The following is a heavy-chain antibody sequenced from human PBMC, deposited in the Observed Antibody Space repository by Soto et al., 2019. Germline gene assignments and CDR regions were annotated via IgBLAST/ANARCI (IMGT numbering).Heavy chain of an antibody. CDR3: ARSVDP. CDR1: GGYIISGGYY. Sequence: PSVTMSVTWTVSGGYIISGGYYWSWIRQHPGKGLEWIGYIFYSGTTYYNPSLKSRVTISVDTSKNQFSLKLSSVTAADTAVYYCARSVDPWGQGTLVTVSS. CDR2: IFYSGTT. J-gene: IGHJ5*02. V-gene: IGHV4-31*02.